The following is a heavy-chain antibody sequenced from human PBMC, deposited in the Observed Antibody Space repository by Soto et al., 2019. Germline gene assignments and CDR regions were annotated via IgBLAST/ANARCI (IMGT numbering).Heavy chain of an antibody. CDR3: ARDRIYSSSWHDY. CDR1: GFTFSNYA. D-gene: IGHD6-13*01. V-gene: IGHV3-30-3*01. Sequence: QVQLVESGGGVVQPGRSLRLSCAASGFTFSNYAMHWVRQAPGKGLEWVAVISYDGSNKFYADSVKGRFTISRDNSKNTLYLQMNSLRAEDTAVYYCARDRIYSSSWHDYWGQGTLVTVSS. CDR2: ISYDGSNK. J-gene: IGHJ4*02.